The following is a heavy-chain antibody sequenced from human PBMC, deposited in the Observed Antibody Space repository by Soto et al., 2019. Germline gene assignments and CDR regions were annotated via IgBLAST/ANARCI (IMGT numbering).Heavy chain of an antibody. Sequence: SETLSLTCAISGDSVSSNSAAWIWLRQSPSRGLEWQGRTYYRSKWYNDNAVYVKSRITINPDTSKNQFSLQLNSVTPEDTAVYYCAREQQQLGNGMDVWGQGTTVTVSS. CDR2: TYYRSKWYN. D-gene: IGHD6-13*01. CDR3: AREQQQLGNGMDV. V-gene: IGHV6-1*01. CDR1: GDSVSSNSAA. J-gene: IGHJ6*02.